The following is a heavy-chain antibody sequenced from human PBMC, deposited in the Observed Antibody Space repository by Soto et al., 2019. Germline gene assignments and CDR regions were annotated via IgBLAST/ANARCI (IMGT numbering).Heavy chain of an antibody. Sequence: GGSLRLSCAASGFTFSSYAMHWVRQAPGKGLEYVSAFSSNGGSTYYANSVKGRFTISRDNSKNTLYLQMGSLRAEDMVVYYCAGLKSGYGDEVAFDNWGQGTMVTVSS. D-gene: IGHD5-12*01. CDR1: GFTFSSYA. CDR3: AGLKSGYGDEVAFDN. CDR2: FSSNGGST. J-gene: IGHJ3*02. V-gene: IGHV3-64*01.